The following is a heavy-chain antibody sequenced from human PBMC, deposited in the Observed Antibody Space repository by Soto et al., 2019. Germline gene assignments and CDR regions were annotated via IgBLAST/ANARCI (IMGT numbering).Heavy chain of an antibody. CDR3: AKETGTANYYYYYGMDV. CDR2: ISGSGGST. V-gene: IGHV3-23*01. D-gene: IGHD1-1*01. Sequence: EVQLLESGGGLVQPGGSLRLSCAASGFTFSSYAMSWVRQAPGKGLEWVSAISGSGGSTYYADSVKGRFTISRDNSKNTLYLQMNSLRAEDTAVHYCAKETGTANYYYYYGMDVWGQGTTVTVSS. J-gene: IGHJ6*02. CDR1: GFTFSSYA.